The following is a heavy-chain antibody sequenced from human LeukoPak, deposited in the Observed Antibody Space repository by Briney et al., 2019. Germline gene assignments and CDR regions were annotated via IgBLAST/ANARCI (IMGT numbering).Heavy chain of an antibody. J-gene: IGHJ4*02. V-gene: IGHV3-48*01. Sequence: GGSLRLSCAASGFTFSSYSMNWVRQAPAKGLEGVSYNSRSRGTIYHADSVKGRFTISRDNAKNSLYLQMNSLRAGDTAVYYCARALRAYSYGTFDYWGQGTLVTVSS. CDR2: NSRSRGTI. D-gene: IGHD5-18*01. CDR1: GFTFSSYS. CDR3: ARALRAYSYGTFDY.